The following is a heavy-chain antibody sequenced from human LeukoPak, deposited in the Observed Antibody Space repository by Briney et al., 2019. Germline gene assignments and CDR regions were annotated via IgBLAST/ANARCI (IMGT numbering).Heavy chain of an antibody. CDR1: GDTVSSNSAA. D-gene: IGHD6-19*01. CDR2: TYYRSKSYN. CDR3: ARVGEQWLVFFDY. Sequence: SQTLSLTCALSGDTVSSNSAAWNWIRQSPSRGLEWLGRTYYRSKSYNDYAVSVKSRITINPDTSKNQFSLQLNSVTPEDTAVYYCARVGEQWLVFFDYWGQGTLVTVSS. J-gene: IGHJ4*02. V-gene: IGHV6-1*01.